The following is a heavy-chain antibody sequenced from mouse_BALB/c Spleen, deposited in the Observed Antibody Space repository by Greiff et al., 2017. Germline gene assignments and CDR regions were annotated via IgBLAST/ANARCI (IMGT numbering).Heavy chain of an antibody. CDR1: GYTFTSYN. V-gene: IGHV1-12*01. CDR2: IYPGNGDT. J-gene: IGHJ4*01. D-gene: IGHD4-1*01. Sequence: QVQLQQPGAELVKPGASVKMSCKASGYTFTSYNMHWVKQTPGQGLEWIGAIYPGNGDTSYNQKFKGKATLTADKSSSTAYMQLSSLTSEDSAVYYCARSGGSRAMDYWGQGTSVTVSA. CDR3: ARSGGSRAMDY.